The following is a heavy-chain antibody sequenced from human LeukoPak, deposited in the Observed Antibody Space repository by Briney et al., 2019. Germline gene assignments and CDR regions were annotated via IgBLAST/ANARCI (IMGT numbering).Heavy chain of an antibody. Sequence: TGGSLRLSCAASGINFSDSEMNWVRQAPGKGLEWVSYISSSGTTIYYADSVKGRFTISRDNAKNSLYLQMTSLRAEDTAVYYSARGVPTGYYTSCYDYWGQGTLVTVSS. V-gene: IGHV3-48*03. CDR3: ARGVPTGYYTSCYDY. D-gene: IGHD3/OR15-3a*01. J-gene: IGHJ4*02. CDR1: GINFSDSE. CDR2: ISSSGTTI.